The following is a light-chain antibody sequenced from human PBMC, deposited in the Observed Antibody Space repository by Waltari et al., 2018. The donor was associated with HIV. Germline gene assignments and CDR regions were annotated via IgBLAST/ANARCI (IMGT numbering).Light chain of an antibody. CDR2: RNN. Sequence: QSVLTQPPSASGTPGQRVTISCSGSSSNIGRNYVYWYQQLPGTAPKLLIYRNNQRPTGVPARFSVSKSGTSASLAIGGLRSEDEADYYCAAWDDSLSALVFGGGTKLTVL. CDR1: SSNIGRNY. CDR3: AAWDDSLSALV. J-gene: IGLJ2*01. V-gene: IGLV1-47*01.